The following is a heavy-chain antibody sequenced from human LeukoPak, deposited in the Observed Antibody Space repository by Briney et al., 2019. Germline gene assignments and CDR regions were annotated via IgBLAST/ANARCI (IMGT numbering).Heavy chain of an antibody. Sequence: EALNTSCNGPRYSFTSYWIGWVRHIPGKGVGWSWIIDSGESETRYGPSFQGQVPISAGKSISTAYLQWSSMQDSDTAMYYCARQALAFTGTAMADSYYYGMDVWGQGTTVTVSS. CDR2: IDSGESET. CDR1: RYSFTSYW. V-gene: IGHV5-51*01. J-gene: IGHJ6*02. D-gene: IGHD5-18*01. CDR3: ARQALAFTGTAMADSYYYGMDV.